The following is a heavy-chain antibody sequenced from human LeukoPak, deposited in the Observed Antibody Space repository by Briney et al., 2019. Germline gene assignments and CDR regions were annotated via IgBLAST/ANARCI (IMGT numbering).Heavy chain of an antibody. D-gene: IGHD3-22*01. J-gene: IGHJ6*02. CDR2: INNDGSYT. CDR3: ARDQGAYYYDSSGAHYYYYGMDV. Sequence: GGSLRLSCAASGFTFSSYWMHWVRQAPGKGLVWVSQINNDGSYTGYADSVKGRFTISRDNSKNTLYLQMNSLRAEDTAVYYCARDQGAYYYDSSGAHYYYYGMDVWGQGTTVTVSS. CDR1: GFTFSSYW. V-gene: IGHV3-74*01.